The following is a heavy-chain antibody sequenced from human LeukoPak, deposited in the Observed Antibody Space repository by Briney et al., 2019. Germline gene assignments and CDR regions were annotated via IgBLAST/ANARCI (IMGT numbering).Heavy chain of an antibody. CDR3: ATDIVVVPAAMSFDY. D-gene: IGHD2-2*01. CDR2: IWYDGSNK. V-gene: IGHV3-33*01. J-gene: IGHJ4*02. CDR1: GFTFSSYG. Sequence: AGGSLRLSCAASGFTFSSYGMHWVRQAPGKGLEWVAVIWYDGSNKYYADSVKGRFTISRDNSKNTLYLQMNSLRAEDTAVYYCATDIVVVPAAMSFDYWGQGTLVTVSS.